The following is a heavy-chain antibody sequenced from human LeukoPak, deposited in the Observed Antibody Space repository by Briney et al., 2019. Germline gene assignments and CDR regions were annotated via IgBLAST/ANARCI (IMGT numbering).Heavy chain of an antibody. V-gene: IGHV4-31*03. CDR1: GGSISGGGYY. J-gene: IGHJ5*02. Sequence: SQTLSLTCTVSGGSISGGGYYWSWIRQHPGKGLEWIGYIYYSGSTYYNPSLKSRVTISVDTSKNQFTLKLSSVTAADTAVYYCARDGSKLRYRIGFDPWGQGTLVTVSS. CDR3: ARDGSKLRYRIGFDP. CDR2: IYYSGST. D-gene: IGHD3-9*01.